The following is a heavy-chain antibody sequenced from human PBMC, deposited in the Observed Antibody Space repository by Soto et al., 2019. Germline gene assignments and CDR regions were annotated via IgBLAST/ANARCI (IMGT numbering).Heavy chain of an antibody. CDR3: ARGLAARPFFAFDI. CDR2: IYWSGDE. D-gene: IGHD6-6*01. V-gene: IGHV2-5*01. J-gene: IGHJ3*02. Sequence: QGTLKESGPTLVKPTQTLTLTCSFSGFSLSTSGGGVGWILQPPGKPLEWLAHIYWSGDEHYRPSLKSRLSVTKDTSKNQVVLTMTNMDPVDTATYYCARGLAARPFFAFDIWGQGTMVTVSS. CDR1: GFSLSTSGGG.